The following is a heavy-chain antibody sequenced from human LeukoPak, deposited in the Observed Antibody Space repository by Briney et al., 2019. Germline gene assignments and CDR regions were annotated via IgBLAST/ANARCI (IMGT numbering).Heavy chain of an antibody. CDR1: GYVISSGGFS. Sequence: SETLSLTCTVSGYVISSGGFSWNWIRQPPGKGLEWIGCIYDRGPASYNPSLKSRFTISVDRPKNQFFLNVTSLTAADTAVYYCARSRQASGLFSSWGQGTLVVVSS. V-gene: IGHV4-30-2*01. D-gene: IGHD3-10*01. CDR3: ARSRQASGLFSS. CDR2: IYDRGPA. J-gene: IGHJ5*02.